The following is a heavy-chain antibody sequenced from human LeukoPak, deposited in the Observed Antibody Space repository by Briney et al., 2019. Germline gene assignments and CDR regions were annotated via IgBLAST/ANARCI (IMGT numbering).Heavy chain of an antibody. Sequence: GGSLRLSCAASGFTVSNNYMNWVRQAPGKGLEWVSVIYSGSSTNYADSVKGRFTISRDSSKNTLYLQMNSLRADDTAVYYCARDLPPDYWGQGTLVTVSS. CDR2: IYSGSST. J-gene: IGHJ4*02. V-gene: IGHV3-53*01. CDR3: ARDLPPDY. CDR1: GFTVSNNY.